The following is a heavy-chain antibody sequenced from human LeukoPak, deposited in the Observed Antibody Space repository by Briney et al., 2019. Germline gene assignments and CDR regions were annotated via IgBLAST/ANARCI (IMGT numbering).Heavy chain of an antibody. J-gene: IGHJ5*02. Sequence: GGSLRLSCAASGYTFSSYWMQWVRQTRGKGGVGVSRINSDGSGTRYTTSVTRRFTLSRHNAKNTLYLQINSLRAADTAVYYCAREVSGDPWYNWFDPWGQGTLVTVSS. CDR3: AREVSGDPWYNWFDP. V-gene: IGHV3-74*01. D-gene: IGHD4-17*01. CDR1: GYTFSSYW. CDR2: INSDGSGT.